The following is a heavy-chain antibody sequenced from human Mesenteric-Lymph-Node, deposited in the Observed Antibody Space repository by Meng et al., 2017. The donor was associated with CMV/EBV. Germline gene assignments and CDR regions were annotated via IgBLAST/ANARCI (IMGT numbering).Heavy chain of an antibody. CDR3: ARDQGSYYFDY. Sequence: CAASGYTLRSYAMHWVRQAPGKGLEWVAVISYEGTNKYYADPVKGRFTISRDNSKNTLYLQMNSLRAEDTAIYYCARDQGSYYFDYWGQGTLVTVSS. CDR2: ISYEGTNK. CDR1: GYTLRSYA. D-gene: IGHD1-26*01. J-gene: IGHJ4*02. V-gene: IGHV3-30*04.